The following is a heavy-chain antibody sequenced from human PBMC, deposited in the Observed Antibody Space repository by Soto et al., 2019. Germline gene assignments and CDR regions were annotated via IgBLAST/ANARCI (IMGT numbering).Heavy chain of an antibody. CDR3: ARGGDRDYYYHSPMDV. CDR1: GVTFSNYA. Sequence: QVHLVESGGGVVQPWRSLRLSCAGSGVTFSNYALHWVRQAPGKGLEWTAAISYDGSNKYYAESVQGRFTISRANAKNTFYLEMNSLRDEDTALYYCARGGDRDYYYHSPMDVWGQGTTVIVSS. CDR2: ISYDGSNK. J-gene: IGHJ6*02. V-gene: IGHV3-30-3*01.